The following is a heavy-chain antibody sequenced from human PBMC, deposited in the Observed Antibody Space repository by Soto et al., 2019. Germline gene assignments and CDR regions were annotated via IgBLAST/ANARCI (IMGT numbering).Heavy chain of an antibody. CDR2: INHSGST. J-gene: IGHJ3*02. CDR3: ARDSTTAGIAADSTQDAFDI. D-gene: IGHD6-13*01. Sequence: SETLSLTCTVSGGSISSYYWSWIRQPPGKGLEWIGEINHSGSTNYNPSLKSRVTISVDTSKNQFSLKLSSVTAADTAVYYCARDSTTAGIAADSTQDAFDIWGQGTMVTVSS. V-gene: IGHV4-34*01. CDR1: GGSISSYY.